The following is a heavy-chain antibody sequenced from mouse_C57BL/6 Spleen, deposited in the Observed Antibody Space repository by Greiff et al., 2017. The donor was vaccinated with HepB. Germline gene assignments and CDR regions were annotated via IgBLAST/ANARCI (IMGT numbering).Heavy chain of an antibody. CDR3: AREDGSRGIDY. CDR2: ISYSGST. CDR1: GYSITSGYD. V-gene: IGHV3-1*01. D-gene: IGHD1-1*01. J-gene: IGHJ2*01. Sequence: EVQVVESGPGMVKPSQSLSLTCTVTGYSITSGYDWHWIRHFPGNKLEWMGYISYSGSTNYNPSLKSRISITHDTSKNHFFLKLNSVTTEDTATYYCAREDGSRGIDYWGQGTTLTVSS.